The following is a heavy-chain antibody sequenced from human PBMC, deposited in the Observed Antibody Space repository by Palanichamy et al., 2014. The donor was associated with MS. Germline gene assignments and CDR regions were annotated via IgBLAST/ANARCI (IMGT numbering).Heavy chain of an antibody. CDR3: ASTSGTYYSGGFFFYY. CDR2: LYPGGST. Sequence: EVQLVESGGGLVQPGGSLRLSCAVSGFNVSRNYMSWVRQAPGKGLEWVSVLYPGGSTYYADSVKGHFTISRHNSKNTLYLQMNSLRAEDTAVYYCASTSGTYYSGGFFFYYWGQGTLVTVSS. CDR1: GFNVSRNY. D-gene: IGHD1-26*01. V-gene: IGHV3-53*04. J-gene: IGHJ4*02.